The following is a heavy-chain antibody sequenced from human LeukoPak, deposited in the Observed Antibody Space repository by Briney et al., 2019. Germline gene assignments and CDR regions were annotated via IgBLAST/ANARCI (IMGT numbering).Heavy chain of an antibody. CDR2: INPNSGGT. J-gene: IGHJ5*02. CDR1: GYTFTRYY. Sequence: GASVTVSCKASGYTFTRYYMHWVRQAPGQGLEWMGWINPNSGGTNYAQKFQGRVTMTRDTSISTAYMELSRLRSDDTAVYYCARSAPTDWFDPWGQGTLVTVSS. V-gene: IGHV1-2*02. D-gene: IGHD1-14*01. CDR3: ARSAPTDWFDP.